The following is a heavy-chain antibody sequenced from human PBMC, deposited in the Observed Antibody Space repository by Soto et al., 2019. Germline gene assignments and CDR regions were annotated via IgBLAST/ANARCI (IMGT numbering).Heavy chain of an antibody. Sequence: PSEPLALTCTVSGGACRNRKYYCILIRQLPGTGLEWIGNIYYIGTTSYNPSLKSRVTISIDTSKNQFSLKLRSVVAADTAIYYCAKNGTTRPWFAPWGQGTLVTVS. CDR2: IYYIGTT. J-gene: IGHJ5*02. V-gene: IGHV4-31*03. D-gene: IGHD1-1*01. CDR3: AKNGTTRPWFAP. CDR1: GGACRNRKYY.